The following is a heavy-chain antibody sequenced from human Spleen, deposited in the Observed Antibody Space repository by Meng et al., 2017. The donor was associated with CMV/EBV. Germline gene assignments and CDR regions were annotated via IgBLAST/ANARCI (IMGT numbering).Heavy chain of an antibody. J-gene: IGHJ4*02. Sequence: WVRQAPGKGLAWLSSISSSSSYIYHADSMKGRFTISRDNAKNSLYLQMNSLRAEDTAVYYCARDLAPQSDYYDSSGYYYLPKGFDYWGQGTLVTVSS. D-gene: IGHD3-22*01. V-gene: IGHV3-21*01. CDR2: ISSSSSYI. CDR3: ARDLAPQSDYYDSSGYYYLPKGFDY.